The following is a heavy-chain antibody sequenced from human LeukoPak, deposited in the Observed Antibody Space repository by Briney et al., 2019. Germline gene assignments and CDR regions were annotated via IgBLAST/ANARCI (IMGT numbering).Heavy chain of an antibody. CDR1: GGTFSSYA. CDR2: TIPIFGTA. V-gene: IGHV1-69*13. Sequence: PAASVKVSCKASGGTFSSYAISWVRQAPGQGLEWMGGTIPIFGTANYAQKFQGRVTITADESTSTACMELSSLRSEDTAVYYCARVVYYDSSGLYGMDVWGQGTTVTVSS. J-gene: IGHJ6*02. CDR3: ARVVYYDSSGLYGMDV. D-gene: IGHD3-22*01.